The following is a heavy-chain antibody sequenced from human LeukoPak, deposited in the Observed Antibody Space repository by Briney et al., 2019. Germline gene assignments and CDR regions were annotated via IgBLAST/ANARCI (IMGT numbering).Heavy chain of an antibody. CDR3: AKTARRSRYYFDY. Sequence: TGGSPRLSCAASGFTFSSYAMSWVRQAPGKGLEWVSAISGSGGSTYYADSVKGRFTISRDNSKNTLYLQMNSPRAEDTAVYYCAKTARRSRYYFDYWGQGTLVTVSS. J-gene: IGHJ4*02. CDR2: ISGSGGST. D-gene: IGHD2-21*02. V-gene: IGHV3-23*01. CDR1: GFTFSSYA.